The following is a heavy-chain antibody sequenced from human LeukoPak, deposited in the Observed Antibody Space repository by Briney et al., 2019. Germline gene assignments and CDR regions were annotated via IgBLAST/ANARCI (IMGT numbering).Heavy chain of an antibody. CDR1: GFTFSSYG. CDR3: ARDLNSGSYYSFDY. V-gene: IGHV3-33*01. D-gene: IGHD1-26*01. J-gene: IGHJ4*02. CDR2: RWDDGSNK. Sequence: GGSLRLSCAASGFTFSSYGMHWVRQAPGKGLAWVAVRWDDGSNKYYADSVKGRFTISRDNSKNTLYLQMNSLRAEDTAVYYCARDLNSGSYYSFDYWGQGTLVTVSS.